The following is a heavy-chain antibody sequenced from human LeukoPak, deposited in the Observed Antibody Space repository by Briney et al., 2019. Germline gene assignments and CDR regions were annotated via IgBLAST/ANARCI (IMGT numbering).Heavy chain of an antibody. Sequence: XXAGXXLEWMGWMNPNSGNTGYAQKFQGRVTMTRNTSISTAYMELSSLTSEDTAVYYCARLIAVAGKSDYWGQGTLVTVSS. CDR2: MNPNSGNT. J-gene: IGHJ4*02. V-gene: IGHV1-8*01. CDR3: ARLIAVAGKSDY. D-gene: IGHD6-19*01.